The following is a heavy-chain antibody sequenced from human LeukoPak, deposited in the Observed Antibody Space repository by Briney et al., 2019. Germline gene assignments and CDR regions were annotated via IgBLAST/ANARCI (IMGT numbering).Heavy chain of an antibody. D-gene: IGHD4-23*01. CDR1: GFTFDDHA. CDR3: AKDVGFNPGGAFDI. V-gene: IGHV3-9*03. J-gene: IGHJ3*02. CDR2: ISWNSGSI. Sequence: GGSLRLSCAASGFTFDDHAMHWVRQAPGKGLEWVSGISWNSGSIGYADSVKGRFTISRENAKNSLYLQMNSLRAEDMALYYCAKDVGFNPGGAFDIWGQGTMVTVSS.